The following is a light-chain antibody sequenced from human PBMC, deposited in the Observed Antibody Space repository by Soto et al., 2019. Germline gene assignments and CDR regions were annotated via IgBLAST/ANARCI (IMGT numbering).Light chain of an antibody. V-gene: IGLV1-40*01. CDR2: VNS. CDR1: SSNIGAGYD. Sequence: QSVLTQPPSVSGAPGQRDTISCTGSSSNIGAGYDVHWYQQLPGTAPKLLIYVNSNRPSGVPDRFSGSKSGTSASLAITGLQAEDEADYYCQSYDSSLSVVFGGGTKLTVL. J-gene: IGLJ2*01. CDR3: QSYDSSLSVV.